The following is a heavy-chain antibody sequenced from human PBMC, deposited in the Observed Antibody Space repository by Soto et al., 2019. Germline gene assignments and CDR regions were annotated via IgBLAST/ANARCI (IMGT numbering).Heavy chain of an antibody. V-gene: IGHV5-51*01. CDR1: AYSFTKYW. CDR3: ARPSPLSYYYYGMDV. J-gene: IGHJ6*02. CDR2: IYPGDSDT. Sequence: ESLKISFKGSAYSFTKYWIAWVRQIPGKGLEWMGIIYPGDSDTRYSPSFQGQVTISADKSISTAYLQWSSLKASDTAVYYCARPSPLSYYYYGMDVWGQGTTVTVSS.